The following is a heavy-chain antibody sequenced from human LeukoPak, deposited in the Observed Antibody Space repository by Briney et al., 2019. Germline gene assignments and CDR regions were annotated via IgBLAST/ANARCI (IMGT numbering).Heavy chain of an antibody. CDR2: IKQDGSEK. CDR3: ARVGLRFLEWSLIPRPVDV. Sequence: GGSLRLSCAGSGFIFSNYWMSWVRQAPGKWLEWVANIKQDGSEKYYVDSVKGRFTISRDNAKNSLYLQMNSLRAEDTAVYYCARVGLRFLEWSLIPRPVDVWGKGTTVTVSS. D-gene: IGHD3-3*01. J-gene: IGHJ6*04. CDR1: GFIFSNYW. V-gene: IGHV3-7*01.